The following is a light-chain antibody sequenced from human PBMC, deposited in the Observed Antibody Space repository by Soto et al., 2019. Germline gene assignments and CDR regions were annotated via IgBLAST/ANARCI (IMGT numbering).Light chain of an antibody. Sequence: DIQMTQSPSTLSASAGDRVVITCRASQSITTWLAWYQQKPAKAPKLLIYDASSLESGVPSRFSGSGPGTEFTLTISSLQPDDFATYYCQQYNDYWTFGQGTKVDIK. V-gene: IGKV1-5*01. CDR1: QSITTW. J-gene: IGKJ1*01. CDR2: DAS. CDR3: QQYNDYWT.